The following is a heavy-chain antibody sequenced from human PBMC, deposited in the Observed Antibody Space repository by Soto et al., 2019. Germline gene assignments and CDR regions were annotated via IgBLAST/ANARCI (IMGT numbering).Heavy chain of an antibody. D-gene: IGHD6-13*01. CDR1: GGSVSSGTSY. Sequence: SETLSLTCTVSGGSVSSGTSYWSWIRQPPGKGLEWIGYIYNSGSTDYNPSLKSRVTISLDTSKNQFSLKLSSVTAADTSVSYCASGSSDPDYNAYWGQGTLDTDSA. CDR2: IYNSGST. V-gene: IGHV4-61*01. CDR3: ASGSSDPDYNAY. J-gene: IGHJ4*02.